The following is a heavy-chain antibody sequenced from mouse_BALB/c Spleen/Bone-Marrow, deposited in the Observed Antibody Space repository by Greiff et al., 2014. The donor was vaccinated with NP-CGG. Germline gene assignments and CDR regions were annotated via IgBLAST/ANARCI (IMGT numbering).Heavy chain of an antibody. D-gene: IGHD1-1*01. CDR2: IDPANGDT. CDR1: GFNIKDTY. Sequence: VQLQQSGSELVKPGASVKLSCAASGFNIKDTYMHRVKQRPEQGLEWIGRIDPANGDTKYDPKFQGKATITADTSSNTAYLQLSSLTSEDTAAYYCTRPSFYYGSSYWYFDVWGAGTTVTVSS. CDR3: TRPSFYYGSSYWYFDV. V-gene: IGHV14-3*02. J-gene: IGHJ1*01.